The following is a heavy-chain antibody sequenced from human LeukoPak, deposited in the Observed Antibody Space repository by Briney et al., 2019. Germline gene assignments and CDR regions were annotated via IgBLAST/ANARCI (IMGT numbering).Heavy chain of an antibody. J-gene: IGHJ4*02. D-gene: IGHD4-23*01. V-gene: IGHV4-34*03. CDR1: GGSFSGYY. CDR3: LYGGNFGDWVY. CDR2: INHSGNT. Sequence: PSETLSLTCAVYGGSFSGYYWSWIRQPPGKGLEWIGEINHSGNTNYNPSLKSRVTMSVDKSKNQFSLNLNSVTAADTAVYYCLYGGNFGDWVYWGQGTLVTVSS.